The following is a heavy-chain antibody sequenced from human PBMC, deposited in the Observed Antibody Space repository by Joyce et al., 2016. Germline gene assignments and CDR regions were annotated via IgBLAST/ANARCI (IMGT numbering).Heavy chain of an antibody. CDR1: RFIFSSYG. D-gene: IGHD2-15*01. CDR2: ISSDGSNK. Sequence: QVQLVESGGGVIQPGRSLRLSCAASRFIFSSYGMNWVRQATGKGLEWVVVISSDGSNKYYADSVKGLFTISRDNSNNTVYLQMNSLRAEDTAVYYCAKGQLVVVTATLDYWGQGTLVTVSS. CDR3: AKGQLVVVTATLDY. V-gene: IGHV3-30*18. J-gene: IGHJ4*02.